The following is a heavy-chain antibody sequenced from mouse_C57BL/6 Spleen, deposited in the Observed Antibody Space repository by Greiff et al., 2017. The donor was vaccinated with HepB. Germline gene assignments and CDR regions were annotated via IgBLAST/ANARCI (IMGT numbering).Heavy chain of an antibody. V-gene: IGHV5-4*01. Sequence: DVKLVESGGGLVKPGGSLKLSCAASGFTFSSYAMSWVRQTPEKRLEWVATISDGGSYTYYPDNVKGRFTISRDNAKNNLYLQMSHLKSEDTAMYYCARDFTTVVGRGYFDVWGTGTTVTVAS. CDR2: ISDGGSYT. CDR1: GFTFSSYA. D-gene: IGHD1-1*01. J-gene: IGHJ1*03. CDR3: ARDFTTVVGRGYFDV.